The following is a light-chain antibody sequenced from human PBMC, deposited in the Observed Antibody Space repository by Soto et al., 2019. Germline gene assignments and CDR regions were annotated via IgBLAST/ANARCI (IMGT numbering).Light chain of an antibody. J-gene: IGKJ1*01. V-gene: IGKV3-20*01. CDR3: QQYGSSPVT. Sequence: EIVLRQSPGTLSFSPGERATLSCRASQSVSSSYLAWYQQKPGQAPRLLIYGASSRATGIPDRFSGSGSGTDFTLTISRLEPEDFAVYYCQQYGSSPVTFGQGTRWIS. CDR1: QSVSSSY. CDR2: GAS.